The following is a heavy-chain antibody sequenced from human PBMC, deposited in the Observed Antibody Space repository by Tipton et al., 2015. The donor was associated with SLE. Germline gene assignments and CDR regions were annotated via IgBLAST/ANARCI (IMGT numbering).Heavy chain of an antibody. CDR1: GGSFSGYY. D-gene: IGHD3-3*01. CDR3: ARGRAYDFWKGPFDY. J-gene: IGHJ4*02. V-gene: IGHV4-34*01. Sequence: TLSLTCAVYGGSFSGYYWSWIRQPPGKGLEWIGEINHRGSTNYNPSLKSRVTISVDTSKNQFSLKLSSVTAADTAVYYCARGRAYDFWKGPFDYWGQGTLVTVSS. CDR2: INHRGST.